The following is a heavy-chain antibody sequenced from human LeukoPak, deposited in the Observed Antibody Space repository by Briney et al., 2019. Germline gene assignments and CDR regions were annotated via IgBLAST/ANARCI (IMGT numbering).Heavy chain of an antibody. J-gene: IGHJ3*02. CDR1: GGTFSSYA. V-gene: IGHV1-69*13. CDR3: ASGGADYYDSSGFRFRGAFDI. D-gene: IGHD3-22*01. Sequence: ASVKVSCKASGGTFSSYAISWVRQAPGQGLEWMGGIIPIFGTANYAQKFQGRVTITADESTSTAYMELSSLRSEDTAVYYCASGGADYYDSSGFRFRGAFDIWGQGTMVTVSS. CDR2: IIPIFGTA.